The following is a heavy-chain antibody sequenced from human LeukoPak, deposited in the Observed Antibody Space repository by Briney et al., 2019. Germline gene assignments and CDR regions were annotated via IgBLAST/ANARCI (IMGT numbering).Heavy chain of an antibody. Sequence: GESLKNSRKGSGYSFPSYWISWVRQMPGKALEWMGRIDPSDSYTNYSPSFQGHVTISADKSISTAYLQWSSLKASDTAMYYCARLIAACCDYYYYYGMDVWGQGTTVTVSS. CDR1: GYSFPSYW. V-gene: IGHV5-10-1*01. D-gene: IGHD6-6*01. CDR2: IDPSDSYT. CDR3: ARLIAACCDYYYYYGMDV. J-gene: IGHJ6*02.